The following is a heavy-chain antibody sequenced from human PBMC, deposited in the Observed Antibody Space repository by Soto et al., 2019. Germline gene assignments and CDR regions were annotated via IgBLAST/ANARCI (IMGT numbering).Heavy chain of an antibody. J-gene: IGHJ4*02. CDR1: GYSISLGYY. D-gene: IGHD2-15*01. V-gene: IGHV4-38-2*01. CDR3: ARVKSAGRGGFDY. Sequence: SATLSLTCAVSGYSISLGYYWGWIRQPPGKGPEWIGSIYHSGNTDYNPSLKSRVSISLDTSKNHFSLELTSVSAADTAVYYCARVKSAGRGGFDYWGPGTRITVSS. CDR2: IYHSGNT.